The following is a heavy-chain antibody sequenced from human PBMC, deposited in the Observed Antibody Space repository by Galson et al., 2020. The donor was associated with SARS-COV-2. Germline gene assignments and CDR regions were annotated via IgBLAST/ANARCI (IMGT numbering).Heavy chain of an antibody. J-gene: IGHJ4*02. CDR1: GYTFISYG. V-gene: IGHV1-18*01. Sequence: ASVKVSCKASGYTFISYGISWVRQAPGQGLEWMGWISDYNGNTNYAQRLQGRVTMTTDTSTRTAYMELRSLRSDDTAVYYCARAWDSSTWKTYFDDWGQGTLVTVA. D-gene: IGHD6-13*01. CDR2: ISDYNGNT. CDR3: ARAWDSSTWKTYFDD.